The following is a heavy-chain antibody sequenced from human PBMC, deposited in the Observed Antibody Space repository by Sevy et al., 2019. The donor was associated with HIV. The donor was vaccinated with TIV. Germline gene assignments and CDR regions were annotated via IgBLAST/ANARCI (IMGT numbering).Heavy chain of an antibody. Sequence: SVKVSCKASGGTFSSYAISWVRQAPGQGLEWMGGIIPIFGTANYAQKFQGRVTITADESTSTAYMGLSSLRSEDTAVYYCAGYGGSYSGRGTRDYYYGMDVWGQGTTVTVSS. CDR1: GGTFSSYA. D-gene: IGHD1-26*01. CDR2: IIPIFGTA. J-gene: IGHJ6*02. V-gene: IGHV1-69*13. CDR3: AGYGGSYSGRGTRDYYYGMDV.